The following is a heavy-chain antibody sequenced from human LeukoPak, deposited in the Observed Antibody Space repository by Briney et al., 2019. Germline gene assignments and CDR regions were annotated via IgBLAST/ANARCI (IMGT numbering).Heavy chain of an antibody. J-gene: IGHJ4*02. CDR2: LSDGGSDK. CDR3: VKVRRYSSSWEFRPEFDY. CDR1: GFTFSNYG. Sequence: GTSLRLSCAASGFTFSNYGMHWVRQAPGKGLKWVAVLSDGGSDKYYTDSVKGRFTISRDNSKNTLYLQMNSLRVEDTAVYYCVKVRRYSSSWEFRPEFDYWGQGTLVIVSS. D-gene: IGHD6-13*01. V-gene: IGHV3-30*18.